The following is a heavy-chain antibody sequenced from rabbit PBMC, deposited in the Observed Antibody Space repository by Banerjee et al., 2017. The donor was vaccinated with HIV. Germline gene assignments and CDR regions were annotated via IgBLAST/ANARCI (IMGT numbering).Heavy chain of an antibody. V-gene: IGHV1S40*01. D-gene: IGHD4-1*01. Sequence: ACINTSSGNTVYASWAKGRFTISRTSSTTVTLQMTSLTGADTATYFCVRDGGWGRLDLWGQGTLVTVS. CDR2: INTSSGNT. CDR3: VRDGGWGRLDL. J-gene: IGHJ3*01.